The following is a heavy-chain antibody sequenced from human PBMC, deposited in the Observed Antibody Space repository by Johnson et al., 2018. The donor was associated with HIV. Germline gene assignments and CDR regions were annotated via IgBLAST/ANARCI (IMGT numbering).Heavy chain of an antibody. V-gene: IGHV3-9*01. Sequence: VQLVESGGGLVQPGRSLRLSCAASGFTFDDYAMHWVQQAPGKGLEWVSGISWNSGSIGYADSVKGRFTISRDNAKNSLYLQMNSLRAEDTAVYYCARIRVAVITEVGAFDIWGQGTMVTVSS. J-gene: IGHJ3*02. CDR3: ARIRVAVITEVGAFDI. D-gene: IGHD3-22*01. CDR2: ISWNSGSI. CDR1: GFTFDDYA.